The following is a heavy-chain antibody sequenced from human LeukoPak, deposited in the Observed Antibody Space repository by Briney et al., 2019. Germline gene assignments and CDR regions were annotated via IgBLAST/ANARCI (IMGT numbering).Heavy chain of an antibody. V-gene: IGHV3-23*01. CDR3: AKGATVTVRTHFDY. CDR1: GFAFSSYA. Sequence: GGSLRLSCAASGFAFSSYAMSCVRQAPGKGLEWVSAISGSGGSTYYADSVKGRFTISRDNSKNTLYLQMNSLRAEDTAVYYCAKGATVTVRTHFDYWGQGTLVTVSS. D-gene: IGHD4-17*01. J-gene: IGHJ4*02. CDR2: ISGSGGST.